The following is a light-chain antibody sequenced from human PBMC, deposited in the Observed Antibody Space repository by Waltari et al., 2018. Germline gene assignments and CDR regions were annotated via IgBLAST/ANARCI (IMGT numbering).Light chain of an antibody. J-gene: IGLJ3*02. CDR1: SGSVSTTYY. Sequence: QTVVTQEPSLSVSPGGTVTLTCGLSSGSVSTTYYPSWDQQAPGQAPRTLIFDTNPRSSGVPDRFSGSILDNKAALTITGAQADDESDYYCVLSMGSGIWVFGGGTKLTVL. CDR2: DTN. CDR3: VLSMGSGIWV. V-gene: IGLV8-61*01.